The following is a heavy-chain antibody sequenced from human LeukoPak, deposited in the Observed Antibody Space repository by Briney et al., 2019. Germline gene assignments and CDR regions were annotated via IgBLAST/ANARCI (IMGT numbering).Heavy chain of an antibody. J-gene: IGHJ5*02. Sequence: GASVKVSCKASGYTFTSYGISWVRQAPGQGLEWMGWISAYNGNTNYAQKLQGRVTMTTDTSTSTAYMELRSLRSDDTAVYYCARVLRSAAGTPWFDPWGQGTLVTVSS. CDR2: ISAYNGNT. D-gene: IGHD6-13*01. CDR3: ARVLRSAAGTPWFDP. V-gene: IGHV1-18*01. CDR1: GYTFTSYG.